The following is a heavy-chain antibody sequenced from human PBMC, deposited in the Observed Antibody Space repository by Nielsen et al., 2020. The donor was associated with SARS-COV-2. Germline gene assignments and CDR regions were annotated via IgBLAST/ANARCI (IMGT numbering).Heavy chain of an antibody. Sequence: ASVKVSCKASGYTFTSYAMNWVRQAPGQGLEWMGWINTNTGNPTYAQGFTGRFVFSLDTSVSTAYLQISSLKAEATAVYYCAVIEPYYYYGSGSRFDYWGQGTLVTVSS. D-gene: IGHD3-10*01. CDR2: INTNTGNP. V-gene: IGHV7-4-1*02. CDR1: GYTFTSYA. CDR3: AVIEPYYYYGSGSRFDY. J-gene: IGHJ4*02.